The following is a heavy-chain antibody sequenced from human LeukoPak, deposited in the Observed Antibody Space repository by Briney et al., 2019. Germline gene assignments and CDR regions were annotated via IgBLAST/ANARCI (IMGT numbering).Heavy chain of an antibody. Sequence: SETLSLTCTVSGGSISNYFWSWIRQAPGKGLEYIGFIYYSGNTNYNPSFKSRVTISVDTSKNQFSLNLSSVTAADTAVYYCARGRGSSWYYFDYWGQGTLVTVSS. CDR3: ARGRGSSWYYFDY. J-gene: IGHJ4*02. CDR1: GGSISNYF. CDR2: IYYSGNT. D-gene: IGHD6-13*01. V-gene: IGHV4-59*12.